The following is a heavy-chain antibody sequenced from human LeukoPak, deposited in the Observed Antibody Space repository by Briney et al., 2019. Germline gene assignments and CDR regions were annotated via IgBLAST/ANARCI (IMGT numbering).Heavy chain of an antibody. CDR3: ARSYSSSYSCVNNWLDP. D-gene: IGHD4-11*01. CDR1: GYTFSTFG. CDR2: ITAHNGYT. Sequence: GASVKVSCKASGYTFSTFGISWLRQAPGQGPEWMGWITAHNGYTKSPQKFQGRVIMTADTSTTTAYLEVRSLTSNDTAVYFCARSYSSSYSCVNNWLDPWGQGTLVTVSS. J-gene: IGHJ5*02. V-gene: IGHV1-18*01.